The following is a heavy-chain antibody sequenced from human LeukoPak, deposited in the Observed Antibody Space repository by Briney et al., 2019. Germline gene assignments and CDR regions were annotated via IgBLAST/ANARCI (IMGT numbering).Heavy chain of an antibody. J-gene: IGHJ4*02. CDR1: GFTFSSQT. CDR2: ISYDGSNK. V-gene: IGHV3-30-3*01. D-gene: IGHD2-2*01. CDR3: ARKLGEPAAPYYFDY. Sequence: PGGSLRLSCAASGFTFSSQTMNWVRQAPGKGLEWVAVISYDGSNKYYADSVKGRFTISRDNAKNSLYLQMNSLRAEDTAVYYCARKLGEPAAPYYFDYWGQGTLVTVSS.